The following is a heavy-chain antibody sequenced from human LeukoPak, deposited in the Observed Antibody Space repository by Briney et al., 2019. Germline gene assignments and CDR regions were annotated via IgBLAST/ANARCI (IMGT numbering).Heavy chain of an antibody. CDR1: GFTFSSYW. Sequence: GGSLRLSCAASGFTFSSYWMSWVRQAPGKGLEWVSSISSSSSYIYYADSVKGRFTISRDNAKNSLYLQMNSLRAEDTAVYYCARDVLWFGELRNAFDIWGQGTMVTVSS. CDR3: ARDVLWFGELRNAFDI. V-gene: IGHV3-21*01. J-gene: IGHJ3*02. CDR2: ISSSSSYI. D-gene: IGHD3-10*01.